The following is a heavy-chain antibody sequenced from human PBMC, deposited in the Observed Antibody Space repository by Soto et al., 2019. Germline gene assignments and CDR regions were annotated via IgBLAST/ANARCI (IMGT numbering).Heavy chain of an antibody. D-gene: IGHD4-17*01. J-gene: IGHJ4*02. CDR3: AKGSVCSDYAYFDQ. CDR1: GFTFSSFA. V-gene: IGHV3-23*01. CDR2: ITGSGGRT. Sequence: EVQLLESGGGLVQPGGSLRLSCAASGFTFSSFAMSWVRQAPGKGLEWISSITGSGGRTNYADSGKGRFTISRDNFKNTLELQINSLRAEDTATYYCAKGSVCSDYAYFDQWGQGTLVIVSS.